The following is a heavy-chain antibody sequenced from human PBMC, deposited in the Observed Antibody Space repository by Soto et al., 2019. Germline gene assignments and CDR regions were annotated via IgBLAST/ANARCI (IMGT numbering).Heavy chain of an antibody. J-gene: IGHJ4*02. D-gene: IGHD3-22*01. CDR2: IYYTGST. Sequence: QVQLQESGPGLVKPSETLSLTCTVSGGSISSYYWSWIRQPPGKGLEWIAYIYYTGSTNYNPSLKSRVTFSADTSTNQFSLKLISVTAADTAMYYCARVDSSGSYFDYWGQGTLVTVSS. V-gene: IGHV4-59*01. CDR3: ARVDSSGSYFDY. CDR1: GGSISSYY.